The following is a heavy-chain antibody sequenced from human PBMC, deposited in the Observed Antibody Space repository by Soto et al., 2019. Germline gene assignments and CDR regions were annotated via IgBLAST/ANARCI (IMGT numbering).Heavy chain of an antibody. CDR2: SNGGST. CDR3: AKDLQCSGGSCYRLFDY. D-gene: IGHD2-15*01. CDR1: GFTFSSYA. J-gene: IGHJ4*02. V-gene: IGHV3-23*01. Sequence: EVHLLESGGGLVQPGGSLRLSCAASGFTFSSYAMSWVRQAPGKGLEWVSTSNGGSTYYADSVKGRFTISRDNSKNTLYRQMNSLRAEDTAVYYCAKDLQCSGGSCYRLFDYWGQGTLVTVSS.